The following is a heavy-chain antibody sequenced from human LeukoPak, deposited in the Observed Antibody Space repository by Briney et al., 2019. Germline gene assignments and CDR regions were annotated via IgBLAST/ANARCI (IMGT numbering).Heavy chain of an antibody. Sequence: PGGSLRLSCAASGFTFSSYAVGWVRQAPGKGLEWVSAISGSGGNTYYADSVKGRFTISRDNSKNTLYLQMNSLRAEDTAVYYCAKEISMIVVVGYLDYWGQGNLVTVSS. D-gene: IGHD3-22*01. CDR3: AKEISMIVVVGYLDY. J-gene: IGHJ4*02. CDR1: GFTFSSYA. CDR2: ISGSGGNT. V-gene: IGHV3-23*01.